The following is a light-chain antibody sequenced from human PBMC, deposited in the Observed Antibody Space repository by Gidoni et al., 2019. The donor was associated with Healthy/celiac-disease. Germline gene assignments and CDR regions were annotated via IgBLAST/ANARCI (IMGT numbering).Light chain of an antibody. V-gene: IGKV1-33*01. CDR3: QQYDNLPS. CDR2: DAS. CDR1: QDISNY. J-gene: IGKJ4*01. Sequence: DIQMTQSPSSLSASVGDRVTITCQASQDISNYLNWYQQKPGKAPKLLIYDASNLEKGVPSRVSGSGSGTDFTFTISSLQPEDIATYYCQQYDNLPSFGGGTKVEIK.